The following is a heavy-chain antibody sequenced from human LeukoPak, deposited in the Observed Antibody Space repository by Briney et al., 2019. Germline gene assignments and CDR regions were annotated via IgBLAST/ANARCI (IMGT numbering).Heavy chain of an antibody. Sequence: ASVKVSCKASGYTFTNYYIHWVRQAPGQGLEWMGWISADKGHTRSTEKFQDRITMTTDTSTSTVYMELRSLRSDDTAVYFCARDRQEIDSSGGDFDYWGQGTLVTVSS. CDR2: ISADKGHT. J-gene: IGHJ4*02. V-gene: IGHV1-18*04. CDR3: ARDRQEIDSSGGDFDY. D-gene: IGHD3-22*01. CDR1: GYTFTNYY.